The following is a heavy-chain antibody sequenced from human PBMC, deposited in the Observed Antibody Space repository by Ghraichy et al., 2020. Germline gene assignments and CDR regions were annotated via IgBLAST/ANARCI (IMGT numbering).Heavy chain of an antibody. Sequence: GGSLRLSCATSGFIFNNYAISWVRQAPGKGLEWVSSIAGSGAAYTIYYADSAKGRFTISRDISKNTPYLQMSSLRAEDTAVYYCAKEMFSDYNDNSPKGFFDYWGQGTLVTVSS. V-gene: IGHV3-23*01. CDR1: GFIFNNYA. CDR3: AKEMFSDYNDNSPKGFFDY. D-gene: IGHD4-11*01. CDR2: IAGSGAAYTI. J-gene: IGHJ4*02.